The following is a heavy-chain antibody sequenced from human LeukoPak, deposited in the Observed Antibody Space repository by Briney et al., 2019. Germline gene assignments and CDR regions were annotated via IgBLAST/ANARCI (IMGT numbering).Heavy chain of an antibody. J-gene: IGHJ4*02. CDR1: GASFTSNY. Sequence: SETLSLTCTVSGASFTSNYWSWIRQPPGKGLEWIGYIYYSGPTTYNPSLERRVTMSVDMSKTQFSLRLNSVTATDTAVYYCARLDCGGDCYVDYWGQGTLVTVSS. CDR3: ARLDCGGDCYVDY. D-gene: IGHD2-21*02. CDR2: IYYSGPT. V-gene: IGHV4-59*08.